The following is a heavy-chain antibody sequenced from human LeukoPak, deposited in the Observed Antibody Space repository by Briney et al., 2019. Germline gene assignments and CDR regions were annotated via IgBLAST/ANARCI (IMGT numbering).Heavy chain of an antibody. CDR1: GGSISSYY. CDR2: IYYSGTT. V-gene: IGHV4-59*01. D-gene: IGHD4-11*01. CDR3: AKGPLDYIHGTQYFDY. Sequence: SETLSLTCTVSGGSISSYYWSWIRQPPGKGLEWVGYIYYSGTTNYNPSLKSRVAISVDTSKNQFSLKLSSVTAADTALYYCAKGPLDYIHGTQYFDYWGQGTLVTVSS. J-gene: IGHJ4*02.